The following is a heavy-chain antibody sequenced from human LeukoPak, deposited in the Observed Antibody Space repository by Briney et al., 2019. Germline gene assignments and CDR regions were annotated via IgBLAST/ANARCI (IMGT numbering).Heavy chain of an antibody. J-gene: IGHJ4*02. CDR3: ARDWLVGVTTALDS. CDR1: GYTFTSYG. V-gene: IGHV1-18*01. CDR2: ISAYNGNT. D-gene: IGHD4-17*01. Sequence: GGSVKVSCRASGYTFTSYGISWVRQAPGQGLEWMGWISAYNGNTNYAQKLQGRVTMTTDTSTSTAYMELSSLRSEDTAVYFCARDWLVGVTTALDSWGQGTLVIVSS.